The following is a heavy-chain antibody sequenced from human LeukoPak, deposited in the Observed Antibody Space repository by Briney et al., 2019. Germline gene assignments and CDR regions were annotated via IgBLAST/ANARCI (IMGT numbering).Heavy chain of an antibody. Sequence: GGSLRLSCAASGFTFSSYAMSWVRQAPGKGLEWVSAISGSGGSTYYADSVKGRFTISRDNSKNTLYLQMNSLGAEDTAVYYCAREGVLLWFGELSPNYMDVWGKGTTVTISS. J-gene: IGHJ6*03. CDR3: AREGVLLWFGELSPNYMDV. CDR1: GFTFSSYA. V-gene: IGHV3-23*01. CDR2: ISGSGGST. D-gene: IGHD3-10*01.